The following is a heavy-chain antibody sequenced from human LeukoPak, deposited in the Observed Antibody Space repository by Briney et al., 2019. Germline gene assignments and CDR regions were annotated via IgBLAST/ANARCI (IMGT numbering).Heavy chain of an antibody. CDR2: IIPILGIA. V-gene: IGHV1-69*04. D-gene: IGHD3-22*01. CDR1: GYTFTSYG. CDR3: ARDLVYDSSGTMGY. Sequence: GASVKVSCKASGYTFTSYGISWVRQAPGQGLEWMGRIIPILGIANYAQKFQGRVTITADKSMSTAYMELSSLRSEDTAVYYCARDLVYDSSGTMGYWGQGTLVTVSS. J-gene: IGHJ4*02.